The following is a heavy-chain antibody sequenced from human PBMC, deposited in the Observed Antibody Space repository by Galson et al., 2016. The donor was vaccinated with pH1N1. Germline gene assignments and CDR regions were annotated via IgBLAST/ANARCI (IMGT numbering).Heavy chain of an antibody. V-gene: IGHV4-31*11. CDR2: ISHSGST. Sequence: TLSLTCVVSDYPLSSGGTSWAWIRQSPGKGLEWLGDISHSGSTSRNPSLRSRLTLSVDTANKQFSPKLTSVTAADTAVYYCARGYREKLGTGTHDYCSMDDWGPGTTVTVSS. D-gene: IGHD2-21*01. CDR1: DYPLSSGGTS. CDR3: ARGYREKLGTGTHDYCSMDD. J-gene: IGHJ6*02.